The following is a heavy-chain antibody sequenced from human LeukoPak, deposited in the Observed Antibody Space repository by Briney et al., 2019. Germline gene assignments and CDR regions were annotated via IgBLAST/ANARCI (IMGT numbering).Heavy chain of an antibody. CDR1: GYTFTDYY. D-gene: IGHD4-17*01. CDR3: ARTVTTRNGY. J-gene: IGHJ4*02. V-gene: IGHV1-2*02. Sequence: ASVKVSCKASGYTFTDYYIHWVRQAPGQGLEWMGWINPSSGGTNYAQKFQGRVTMTRDTSISTAYMEVSSLRSDDAAVYYCARTVTTRNGYWGQGTLVPVSS. CDR2: INPSSGGT.